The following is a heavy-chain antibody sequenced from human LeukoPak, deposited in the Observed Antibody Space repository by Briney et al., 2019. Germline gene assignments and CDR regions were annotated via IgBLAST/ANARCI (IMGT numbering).Heavy chain of an antibody. CDR2: IRRKTDGGTA. CDR3: TTEGDGYNKGYS. D-gene: IGHD5-24*01. Sequence: GGSLRLSCTASGFTISNDWMSWVRRAPGKGLEWVGRIRRKTDGGTADYVAAVQGRFIISRDDTENRLYLQMNSLRTEDTAVYYCTTEGDGYNKGYSWGQGTLVTVSS. J-gene: IGHJ4*02. V-gene: IGHV3-15*01. CDR1: GFTISNDW.